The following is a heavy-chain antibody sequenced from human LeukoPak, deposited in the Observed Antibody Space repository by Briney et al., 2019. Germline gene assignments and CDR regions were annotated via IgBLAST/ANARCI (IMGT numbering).Heavy chain of an antibody. CDR1: GGSINRSGYY. V-gene: IGHV4-39*07. CDR2: IYYSGST. Sequence: SETLSLTCTVSGGSINRSGYYWGWIRQPPGKGPEWIASIYYSGSTYYNPSLRSRVTISLDTSNNQFSLKLSSVTAADTAVYFCARQDWDSNNWFDPWGQGTLVTVSS. J-gene: IGHJ5*02. CDR3: ARQDWDSNNWFDP. D-gene: IGHD3-22*01.